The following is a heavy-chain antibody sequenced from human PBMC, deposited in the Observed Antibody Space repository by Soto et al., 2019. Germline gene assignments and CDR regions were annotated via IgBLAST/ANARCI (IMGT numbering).Heavy chain of an antibody. V-gene: IGHV3-7*01. CDR3: SRQRGSQ. Sequence: EVQLVESGGGLVQPGGSLRLSCVASGFTFSSYWVSWLRQAPGKGLEWVANIKQDGSEKYYGDSVKGRFTISRDNATNSLYLQMHSLRDEDTAVYYCSRQRGSQWGQGTLVTVSS. J-gene: IGHJ1*01. CDR1: GFTFSSYW. D-gene: IGHD3-10*01. CDR2: IKQDGSEK.